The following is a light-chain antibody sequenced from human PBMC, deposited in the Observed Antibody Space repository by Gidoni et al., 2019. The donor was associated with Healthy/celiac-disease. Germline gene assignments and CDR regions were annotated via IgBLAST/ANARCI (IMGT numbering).Light chain of an antibody. J-gene: IGKJ2*01. CDR3: QQSYSTPHT. CDR2: AAS. V-gene: IGKV1-39*01. Sequence: QMTQSPSSLSASVGDRVTITCRASQSISSYLNWYQHKPGKAPKLLIYAASSLQSGVPSRFSGSGSGTEFTLSISSLQHEDFATYYYQQSYSTPHTFGEGTKLEIK. CDR1: QSISSY.